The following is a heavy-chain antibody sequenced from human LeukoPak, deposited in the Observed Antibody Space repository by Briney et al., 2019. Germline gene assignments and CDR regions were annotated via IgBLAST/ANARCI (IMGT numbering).Heavy chain of an antibody. CDR2: IYISTSGST. CDR3: ARASGLWFGESTFDY. Sequence: SETLSLTCTVSGGSISSYYWSWIRQPARKGLEWIGRIYISTSGSTNYNPSLRSRVTTSVDKSKNQLSLKLSSVTAADTAVYYCARASGLWFGESTFDYWGQGTLVTVSS. J-gene: IGHJ4*02. V-gene: IGHV4-4*07. D-gene: IGHD3-10*01. CDR1: GGSISSYY.